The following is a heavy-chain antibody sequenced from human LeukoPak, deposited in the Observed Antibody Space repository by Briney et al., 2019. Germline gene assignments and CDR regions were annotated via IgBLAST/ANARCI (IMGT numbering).Heavy chain of an antibody. CDR2: ISSSGSTI. D-gene: IGHD6-13*01. CDR3: ATSEAAPNASDI. V-gene: IGHV3-11*01. J-gene: IGHJ3*02. Sequence: AGGSLRLSCAASGFTFSDYYMSWIRQAPGKGLEWVSYISSSGSTIYYADSVKGRFTISRDNAKNSLYLQMNSLRAEDTAVYYCATSEAAPNASDIWGQGTMVTVSS. CDR1: GFTFSDYY.